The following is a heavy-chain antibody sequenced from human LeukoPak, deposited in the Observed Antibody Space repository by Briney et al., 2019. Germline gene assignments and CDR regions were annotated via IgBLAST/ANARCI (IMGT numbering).Heavy chain of an antibody. Sequence: GGSLRLSCAASGFTFSSYEMDWVRQAPGKGLEWVSYISSSGSTIYYADSVKGRFTISRDNAKNSLYLQMNSLRAEDTAVYYCARLYCSGGSCYRSFDYWGQGTLVTVSS. CDR3: ARLYCSGGSCYRSFDY. V-gene: IGHV3-48*03. CDR1: GFTFSSYE. D-gene: IGHD2-15*01. CDR2: ISSSGSTI. J-gene: IGHJ4*02.